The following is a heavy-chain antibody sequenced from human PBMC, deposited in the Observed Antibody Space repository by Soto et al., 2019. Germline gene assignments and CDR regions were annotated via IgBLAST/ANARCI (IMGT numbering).Heavy chain of an antibody. CDR1: GYTFTSYA. CDR3: ARERRYQGMDV. J-gene: IGHJ6*02. D-gene: IGHD2-2*01. CDR2: INAGNGNT. V-gene: IGHV1-3*05. Sequence: QVQLVQSGAEEKKPGASVKVSCKASGYTFTSYAMHWVRQAPGQRLEWMGWINAGNGNTKYSQKFQGRVTITRDTSASTAYMERRSLRFEDTAVYHCARERRYQGMDVWGQGTTVTVS.